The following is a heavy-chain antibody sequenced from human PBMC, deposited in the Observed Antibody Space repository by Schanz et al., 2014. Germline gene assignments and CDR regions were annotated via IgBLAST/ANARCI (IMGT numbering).Heavy chain of an antibody. V-gene: IGHV1-46*03. J-gene: IGHJ3*02. CDR3: ARGPSTGAFDI. CDR2: INPSAGNP. Sequence: QVQLVQSGAEVKKPGASVKVSCEASGYTFTSYYIHWFRQAPGQGLEWMGLINPSAGNPNYAQNFRGRVTVTRDTSTSTVDMELSSLRSEDTAVYFYARGPSTGAFDIWGQGTMVTVSS. CDR1: GYTFTSYY.